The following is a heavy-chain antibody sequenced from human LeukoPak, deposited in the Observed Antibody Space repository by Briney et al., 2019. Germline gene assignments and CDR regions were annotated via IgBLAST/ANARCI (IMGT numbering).Heavy chain of an antibody. D-gene: IGHD6-13*01. CDR2: IYYSGST. V-gene: IGHV4-31*11. J-gene: IGHJ5*02. CDR1: GGSISSGGYF. CDR3: ARALQIAAAVKGPNNWFDP. Sequence: SETLSLTCAVSGGSISSGGYFWSWIRQLPGKGLEWIGYIYYSGSTYYNPSLKSRVTMSVDASKNQFSLQLTSVTAADTAVYYCARALQIAAAVKGPNNWFDPWGQGTLVTVSS.